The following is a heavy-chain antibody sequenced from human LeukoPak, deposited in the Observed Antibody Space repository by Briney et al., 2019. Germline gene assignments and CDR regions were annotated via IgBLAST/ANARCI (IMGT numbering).Heavy chain of an antibody. D-gene: IGHD3-22*01. J-gene: IGHJ4*02. V-gene: IGHV3-11*01. CDR2: ISSSGSTI. Sequence: GGSLRLSCAASGFTFSDYYMSWMRQAPGKGLEWVSYISSSGSTIYYADSVKGRFTISRDNAKNSLYLQMNSLRAEDTAVYYCARAYYYDSSGYYFDYWGQGTLVTVSS. CDR3: ARAYYYDSSGYYFDY. CDR1: GFTFSDYY.